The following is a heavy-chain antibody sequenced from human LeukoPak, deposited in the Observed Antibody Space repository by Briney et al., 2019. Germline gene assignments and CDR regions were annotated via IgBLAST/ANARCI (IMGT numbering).Heavy chain of an antibody. J-gene: IGHJ3*02. V-gene: IGHV4-39*07. CDR1: GGSISSSSYY. CDR3: ARETEGPDI. Sequence: PSETLSLTCTVSGGSISSSSYYWGWIRQPPGKGLEWIGSIYYSGSTYYNPSLKSRVTISVDTSKNQFSLKLSSVTAADTAVYYCARETEGPDIWGQGTMVTVSS. CDR2: IYYSGST.